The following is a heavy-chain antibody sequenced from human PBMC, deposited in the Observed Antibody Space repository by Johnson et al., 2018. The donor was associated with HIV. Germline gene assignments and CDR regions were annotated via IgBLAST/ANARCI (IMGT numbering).Heavy chain of an antibody. V-gene: IGHV3-33*08. Sequence: QVQLVESGGGVVQPGRSLRLSCAASGFTFSNYGMHWVRQAPGKGLEWVAVMWYDGSNKYYADSVKGRFTISRDNSKNTLYLQMNSLRAEDTAVYYCARGRYSSSWYVGGLDAFDIWGQGTMVTVSS. CDR1: GFTFSNYG. J-gene: IGHJ3*02. D-gene: IGHD6-13*01. CDR3: ARGRYSSSWYVGGLDAFDI. CDR2: MWYDGSNK.